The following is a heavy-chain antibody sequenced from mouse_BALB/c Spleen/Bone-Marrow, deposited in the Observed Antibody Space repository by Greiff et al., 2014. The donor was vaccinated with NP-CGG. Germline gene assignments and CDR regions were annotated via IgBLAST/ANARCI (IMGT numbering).Heavy chain of an antibody. D-gene: IGHD1-1*01. CDR3: ARHGGSRGYYFDY. J-gene: IGHJ2*01. Sequence: LKEAGGGLVRPGGALKLSCAASGFTFSSYTMSWVRQTPEKRLGGGAYISNGGGSTYYPDTVKGRFTISRDNAKNTLYLQMSSLKSEDTAMYYCARHGGSRGYYFDYWGQGTTLTVSS. CDR1: GFTFSSYT. V-gene: IGHV5-12-2*01. CDR2: ISNGGGST.